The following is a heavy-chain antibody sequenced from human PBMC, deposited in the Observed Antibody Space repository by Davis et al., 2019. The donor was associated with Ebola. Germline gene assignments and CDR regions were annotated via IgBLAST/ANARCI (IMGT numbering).Heavy chain of an antibody. J-gene: IGHJ4*02. Sequence: GSLRLSCIVSGGSISRYSWSWIRQPPGKALEWIGYIYYSGSTNYNPSLKSRVTISVDTSKNQFSLKLSSVTAADTAVYYCARGGYGFDYWGQGTLVTVSS. V-gene: IGHV4-59*01. D-gene: IGHD5-18*01. CDR3: ARGGYGFDY. CDR1: GGSISRYS. CDR2: IYYSGST.